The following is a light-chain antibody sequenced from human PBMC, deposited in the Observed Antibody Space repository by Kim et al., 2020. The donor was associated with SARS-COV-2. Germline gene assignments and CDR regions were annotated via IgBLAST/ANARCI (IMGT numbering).Light chain of an antibody. V-gene: IGKV1-9*01. CDR2: AAS. CDR3: QQVYTDPPGT. Sequence: DIQLTQSPSFLSASVGDRVTITCRASQGISNSLVWYQQKPGKAPKLLIYAASTLQSGVPSRFSGSGSGAEFTLTISSLQPEDFATYYCQQVYTDPPGTFGPGTKVDIK. CDR1: QGISNS. J-gene: IGKJ3*01.